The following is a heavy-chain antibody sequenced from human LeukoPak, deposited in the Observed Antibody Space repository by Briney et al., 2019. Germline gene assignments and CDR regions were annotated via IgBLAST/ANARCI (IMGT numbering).Heavy chain of an antibody. V-gene: IGHV3-23*01. Sequence: DPGGSLRLSCAASGFTFSVAAMTWVRQAPGKGLEWVSLIGASGESTYYADSVKGRFTISRDNSKNTLSLQMNSLGVEDTAMYFCAKDIQLSTWGLGTMVTVSS. D-gene: IGHD5-24*01. CDR3: AKDIQLST. J-gene: IGHJ3*01. CDR1: GFTFSVAA. CDR2: IGASGEST.